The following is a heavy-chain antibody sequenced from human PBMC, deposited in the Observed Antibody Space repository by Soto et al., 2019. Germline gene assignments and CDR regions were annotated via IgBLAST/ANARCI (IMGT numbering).Heavy chain of an antibody. CDR2: INPHSGDI. J-gene: IGHJ4*02. V-gene: IGHV1-2*02. CDR3: ARDPVTSYGY. Sequence: GASVKVSCKAFGYTFTGYLMHWVRQAPGQGLEWMGWINPHSGDIKYAQKFKGRVTLTRDTFISTAYMELSRLRSDDTAVYYCARDPVTSYGYWGQGTLVTVSS. D-gene: IGHD1-26*01. CDR1: GYTFTGYL.